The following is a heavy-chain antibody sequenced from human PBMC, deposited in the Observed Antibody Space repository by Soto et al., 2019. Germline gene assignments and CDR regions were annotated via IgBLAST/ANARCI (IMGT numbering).Heavy chain of an antibody. Sequence: GGSLRLSCAASGFTFSSYGMHWVRQAPVKGLEWVAVISYDGSNKYYADSVKGRFTISRDNSKNTLYLQMNSLRAEDTAVYYCAKVEMATNAFDIWGQGTMVTVSS. D-gene: IGHD5-12*01. V-gene: IGHV3-30*18. J-gene: IGHJ3*02. CDR3: AKVEMATNAFDI. CDR2: ISYDGSNK. CDR1: GFTFSSYG.